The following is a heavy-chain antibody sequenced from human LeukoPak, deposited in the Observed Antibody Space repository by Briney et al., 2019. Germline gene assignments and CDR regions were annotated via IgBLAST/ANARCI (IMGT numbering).Heavy chain of an antibody. CDR1: GYTFIGYY. CDR2: INPNSGGT. D-gene: IGHD3-10*01. J-gene: IGHJ5*02. Sequence: ASVKVSCKASGYTFIGYYMHWVRQAPGQGFEWMGWINPNSGGTNYAQKFQGRVTMTRDTSISTAYMELSRLRSDDTAVYYCARDLSITMAVGFDPWGQGTLVTVSS. CDR3: ARDLSITMAVGFDP. V-gene: IGHV1-2*02.